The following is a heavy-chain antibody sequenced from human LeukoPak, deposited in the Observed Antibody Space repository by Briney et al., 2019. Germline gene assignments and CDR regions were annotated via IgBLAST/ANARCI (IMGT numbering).Heavy chain of an antibody. CDR3: ARFDVRSYYYYMDV. CDR1: GYTFTSYG. Sequence: ASVKVPCKASGYTFTSYGISWVRQAPGQGLEWMGWISAYNGNTNYAQKLQGRVTMTTDTSTSTAYMELRSLRSDDTAVYYCARFDVRSYYYYMDVWGKGTTVTVSS. D-gene: IGHD3-10*01. J-gene: IGHJ6*03. V-gene: IGHV1-18*01. CDR2: ISAYNGNT.